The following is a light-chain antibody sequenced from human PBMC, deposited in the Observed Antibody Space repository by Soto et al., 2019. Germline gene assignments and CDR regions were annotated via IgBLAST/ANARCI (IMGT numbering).Light chain of an antibody. CDR2: AAS. J-gene: IGKJ2*01. Sequence: DIQVTQSPVSLSASVGDRVTVTCRTSQGISTYLNWYQHKAGDAPRLLISAASDLQKGVPSRFSGSGSGADLTLTISSLRPEDFATYYCQQAYITPYTFGQGTKLEI. V-gene: IGKV1-39*01. CDR3: QQAYITPYT. CDR1: QGISTY.